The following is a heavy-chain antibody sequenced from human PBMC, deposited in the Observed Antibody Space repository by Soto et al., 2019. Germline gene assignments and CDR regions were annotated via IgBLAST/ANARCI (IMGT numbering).Heavy chain of an antibody. CDR1: GFTFSSYA. Sequence: GGSLRLSCAASGFTFSSYAMSWVRQAPGKGLEWVSAISGSGGSTYYADSVKGRFTISRDNSKNTLYLQMNSLRAEDTAVYYCAKTRPYCSSTSCYPKTFDYWGQGTLVTVSS. CDR3: AKTRPYCSSTSCYPKTFDY. D-gene: IGHD2-2*01. J-gene: IGHJ4*02. CDR2: ISGSGGST. V-gene: IGHV3-23*01.